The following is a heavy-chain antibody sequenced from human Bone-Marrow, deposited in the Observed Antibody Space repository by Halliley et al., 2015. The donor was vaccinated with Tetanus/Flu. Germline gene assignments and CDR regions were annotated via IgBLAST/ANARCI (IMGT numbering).Heavy chain of an antibody. J-gene: IGHJ4*02. D-gene: IGHD2-21*02. CDR3: ARRDWGGIDI. Sequence: KGLEWVGYVYSPGSTNYSPSLRGRVTMSVDSSKNQFSLNLLSVTAEDTAVYFCARRDWGGIDIWGQGILVTVSS. V-gene: IGHV4-59*01. CDR2: VYSPGST.